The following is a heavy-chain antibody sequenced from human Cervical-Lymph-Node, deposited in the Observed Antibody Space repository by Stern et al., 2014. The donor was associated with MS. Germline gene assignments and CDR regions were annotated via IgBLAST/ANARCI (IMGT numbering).Heavy chain of an antibody. CDR2: INPNTGGT. CDR3: ARLAAEDGMDV. Sequence: VQLVESGAEVKKPGASVKVSCKASGYTFTGYYIHWVRQAPGQGLEWMGWINPNTGGTKDAQKFQGRVTMTRDTSISTAYMELSRLRSDDTAVYYCARLAAEDGMDVWGQGTTVTVSS. CDR1: GYTFTGYY. D-gene: IGHD6-13*01. J-gene: IGHJ6*02. V-gene: IGHV1-2*02.